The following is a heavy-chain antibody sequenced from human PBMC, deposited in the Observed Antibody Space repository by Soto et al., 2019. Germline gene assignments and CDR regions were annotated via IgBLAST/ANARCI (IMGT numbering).Heavy chain of an antibody. J-gene: IGHJ4*02. CDR3: ASSYGSGYRAFDY. V-gene: IGHV1-69*02. CDR2: INPVLSMS. D-gene: IGHD3-10*01. CDR1: GDTFTFYS. Sequence: QVQLVQSGAEVKKPGSSVRVSCKASGDTFTFYSINWVRQAPGLGLEWMGRINPVLSMSNYAQRFQGIVTMTEDKSTSTDYMELSSLRAEDTAMYYCASSYGSGYRAFDYWGQGALVTVSS.